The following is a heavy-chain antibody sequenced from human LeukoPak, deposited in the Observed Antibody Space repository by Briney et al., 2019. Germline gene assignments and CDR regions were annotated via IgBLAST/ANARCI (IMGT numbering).Heavy chain of an antibody. CDR3: ATSTAAGTWLDY. CDR1: GYTFTGYY. J-gene: IGHJ4*02. CDR2: INPNSGGT. V-gene: IGHV1-2*04. D-gene: IGHD6-13*01. Sequence: ASEKVSCKASGYTFTGYYMHWVRQAPGQGLEWMGWINPNSGGTNYAQKFQGWVTMTRDTSISTAYMELSRLRSDDTAVYYCATSTAAGTWLDYWGQGTLVTVSS.